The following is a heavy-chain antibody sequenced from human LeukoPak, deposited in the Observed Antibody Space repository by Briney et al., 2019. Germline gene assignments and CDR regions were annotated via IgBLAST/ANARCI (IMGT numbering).Heavy chain of an antibody. Sequence: ASVKVSCKTSGFHFFAYYIQWVRQAPGQGLEWMGWINPQSGGTTYSQKFQDRVTLTSDASIRTAYMELRRLTSDDTAVYYCATDPGHSGMDYWGLGSLATVSS. J-gene: IGHJ4*02. CDR1: GFHFFAYY. V-gene: IGHV1-2*02. CDR3: ATDPGHSGMDY. CDR2: INPQSGGT. D-gene: IGHD3-10*01.